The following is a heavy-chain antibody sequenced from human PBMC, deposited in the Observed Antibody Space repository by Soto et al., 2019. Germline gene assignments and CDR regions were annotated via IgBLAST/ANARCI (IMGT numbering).Heavy chain of an antibody. J-gene: IGHJ6*02. CDR2: IRDSGST. V-gene: IGHV4-59*01. CDR3: ARGRFFGGQNYYGMDV. CDR1: GGSISSYF. D-gene: IGHD3-10*01. Sequence: QVQLQESGPGLVKPSETLSLTCTVSGGSISSYFWTWIRQPPGEGLENIGYIRDSGSTNYNPSLRSRLTFSVDASKNQFSLNLNSVTAADTAVYYCARGRFFGGQNYYGMDVWGQGTTVTVSS.